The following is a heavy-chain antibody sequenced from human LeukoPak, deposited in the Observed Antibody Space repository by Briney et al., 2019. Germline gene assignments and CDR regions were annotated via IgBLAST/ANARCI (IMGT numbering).Heavy chain of an antibody. Sequence: SETLSLTCAVYGGSFSGYYWSWIRQPPGKGLEWIGEINHSGSTNYNPSLKSRVTISVDTSKNQFSLKLSSVTAADTAVYYCARLGQWNWFDPWGQGTLVTVSS. CDR2: INHSGST. V-gene: IGHV4-34*01. CDR3: ARLGQWNWFDP. CDR1: GGSFSGYY. D-gene: IGHD6-19*01. J-gene: IGHJ5*02.